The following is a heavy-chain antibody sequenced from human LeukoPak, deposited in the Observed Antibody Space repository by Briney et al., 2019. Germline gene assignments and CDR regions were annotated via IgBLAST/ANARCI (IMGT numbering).Heavy chain of an antibody. Sequence: GGSLRLSCAASGFTVSSNYMSWVRQAPGKGLEWVSVIYSGGSTYYADSVKGRFTISRDNSKNTLYLQMNSLRAEDTAVYYCAKDSKTYSGSYGVDYWGQGTLVTVSS. CDR2: IYSGGST. V-gene: IGHV3-66*01. CDR1: GFTVSSNY. D-gene: IGHD1-26*01. CDR3: AKDSKTYSGSYGVDY. J-gene: IGHJ4*02.